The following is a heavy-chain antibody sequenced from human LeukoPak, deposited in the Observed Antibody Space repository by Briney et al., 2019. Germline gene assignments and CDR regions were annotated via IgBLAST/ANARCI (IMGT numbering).Heavy chain of an antibody. V-gene: IGHV4-39*07. J-gene: IGHJ4*02. CDR2: IYYSGST. CDR3: ARESASY. D-gene: IGHD6-25*01. CDR1: GGSISSSSYY. Sequence: SETLSLTCTVSGGSISSSSYYWGWIRQPPGKGLEWIGSIYYSGSTYYNPSLKSRVTISVDTSKNQFSLKLSSVTAADTAVYYCARESASYWGQGTLVTVSS.